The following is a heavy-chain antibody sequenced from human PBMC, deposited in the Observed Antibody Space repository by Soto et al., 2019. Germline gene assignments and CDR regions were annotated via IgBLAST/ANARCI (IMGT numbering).Heavy chain of an antibody. Sequence: ASVKVSCKASGYTFTSYGISWVRQAPGQGLEWMGWISAYNGNTNYAQKLQGRVTMTTDTSTSTAYMELRSLRSDDTAVYYCARVPYCGGDCHNYYYCYMDVWGKGTTVTVSS. CDR2: ISAYNGNT. CDR1: GYTFTSYG. V-gene: IGHV1-18*01. D-gene: IGHD2-21*01. CDR3: ARVPYCGGDCHNYYYCYMDV. J-gene: IGHJ6*03.